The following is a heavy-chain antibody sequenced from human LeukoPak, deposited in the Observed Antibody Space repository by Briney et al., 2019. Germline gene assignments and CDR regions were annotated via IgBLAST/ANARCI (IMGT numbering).Heavy chain of an antibody. D-gene: IGHD3-16*02. Sequence: ASVKVSCSASGYTFTSYCILGVRQAPGQGLEGMGWISAYTGNKNYAQQLQGRVTITTDTPTSTAYMQLRSLRPDETAVYYCARSVYIWGSYRSFDWFDPWGQGTMVTVSS. CDR1: GYTFTSYC. V-gene: IGHV1-18*01. CDR3: ARSVYIWGSYRSFDWFDP. CDR2: ISAYTGNK. J-gene: IGHJ5*02.